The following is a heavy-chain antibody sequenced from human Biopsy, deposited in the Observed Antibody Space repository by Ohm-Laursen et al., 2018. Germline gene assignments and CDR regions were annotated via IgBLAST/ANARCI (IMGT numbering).Heavy chain of an antibody. D-gene: IGHD2-15*01. J-gene: IGHJ4*02. Sequence: TLSLTCAVSGDSINSSYLSWIRQAPGKGLEWIGIISNSGNTNYNPSLKSRVTISADTSKNQFSLKLGSVTVADTAVFYCARRGSGGRSFDYWGQGSLVTVSS. CDR2: ISNSGNT. CDR3: ARRGSGGRSFDY. CDR1: GDSINSSY. V-gene: IGHV4-59*08.